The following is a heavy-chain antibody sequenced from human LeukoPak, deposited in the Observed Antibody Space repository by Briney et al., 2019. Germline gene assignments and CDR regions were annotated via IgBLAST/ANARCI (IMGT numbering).Heavy chain of an antibody. D-gene: IGHD3-22*01. CDR2: ISWNSGSI. CDR1: GFTFDDYA. CDR3: AKDILTRGEGYYDSSGYDY. J-gene: IGHJ4*02. V-gene: IGHV3-9*01. Sequence: GRSLRLSCAASGFTFDDYAMHWVRQAPGKGLEWVSGISWNSGSIGYADSVKGRFTISRDNAKTSLYLQMNSLRAEDTALYYCAKDILTRGEGYYDSSGYDYWGQGTLVTVSS.